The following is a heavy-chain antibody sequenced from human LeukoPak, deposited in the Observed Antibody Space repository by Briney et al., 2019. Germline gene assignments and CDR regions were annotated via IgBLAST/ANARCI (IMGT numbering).Heavy chain of an antibody. CDR3: ARENWNDAY. J-gene: IGHJ4*02. D-gene: IGHD1-1*01. V-gene: IGHV3-21*01. Sequence: GGSLRLSCAASGFTFSSYSKNWVRQAPGKGLEWVSSISSSSSYIYYADSVKGRFTISRDNAKNTLFLQMNSLRDEDTAVYYCARENWNDAYWGQGTLVTVSS. CDR1: GFTFSSYS. CDR2: ISSSSSYI.